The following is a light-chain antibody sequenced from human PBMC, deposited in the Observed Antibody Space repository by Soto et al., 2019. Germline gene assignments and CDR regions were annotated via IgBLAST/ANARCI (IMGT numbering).Light chain of an antibody. V-gene: IGLV1-40*01. CDR3: QSYDSSLTDSV. Sequence: QSVLTQPPSASGAPGQRVTISCTGNNSNIGAGYDVHWYQHLPGTAPKLLIYGSYNRPSGVPDRFSGSKSGTSASLAITGLQAEDEADYYCQSYDSSLTDSVFGGGTKLTVL. CDR1: NSNIGAGYD. CDR2: GSY. J-gene: IGLJ2*01.